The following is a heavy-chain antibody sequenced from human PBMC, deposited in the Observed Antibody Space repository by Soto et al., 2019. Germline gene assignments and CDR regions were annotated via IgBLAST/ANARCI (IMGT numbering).Heavy chain of an antibody. Sequence: ASVKVSCKASGYTFTGYYMHWVRQAPGQGLEWMGWINPNSGGTNYAQKLQGWVTMTRDTSISTAYMELSRLRSDDTAVYYCARGFYGDYDYFDYWGQGTLVTVSS. V-gene: IGHV1-2*04. J-gene: IGHJ4*02. CDR1: GYTFTGYY. CDR3: ARGFYGDYDYFDY. CDR2: INPNSGGT. D-gene: IGHD4-17*01.